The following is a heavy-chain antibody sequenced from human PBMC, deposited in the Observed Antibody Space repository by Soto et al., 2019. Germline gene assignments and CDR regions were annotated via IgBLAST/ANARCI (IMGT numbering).Heavy chain of an antibody. V-gene: IGHV4-59*08. CDR2: IYYSGST. J-gene: IGHJ3*02. CDR1: GGSISSYY. Sequence: QVQLQESGPGLVKPSETLSLTCTVSGGSISSYYWSWIRQPPGKELEWIGYIYYSGSTNYNPSHKNRVSISVDTSKKQFSLKLSSVTVAATAVYYCARHRHYDSSGYDAFDIWGQGTMVIVSS. D-gene: IGHD3-22*01. CDR3: ARHRHYDSSGYDAFDI.